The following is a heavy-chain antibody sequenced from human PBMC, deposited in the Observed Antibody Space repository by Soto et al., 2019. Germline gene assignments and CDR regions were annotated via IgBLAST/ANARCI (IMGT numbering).Heavy chain of an antibody. J-gene: IGHJ6*02. CDR1: GFTFKNYA. CDR2: MTGGGTT. Sequence: GSLRLSCRASGFTFKNYAMTWVRKCPGRGLQWVSLMTGGGTTDYADSAKGRFIISRDNSKNTLSLQMHNLRADDTALYYCAKLKGGLGRFYGLDGWGQGTMVTVSS. CDR3: AKLKGGLGRFYGLDG. D-gene: IGHD3-3*01. V-gene: IGHV3-23*01.